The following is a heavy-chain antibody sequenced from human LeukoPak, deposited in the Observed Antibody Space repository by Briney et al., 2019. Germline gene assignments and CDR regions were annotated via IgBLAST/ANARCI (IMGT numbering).Heavy chain of an antibody. CDR1: GFTFSSYW. Sequence: PGGSLRLSCAASGFTFSSYWGHWVRQAPGKGLVWVSRINTDGSSTSYADSVKGRFTISRDNAQNTLYLQMNGLRSEDTAVYYCARGIGWDEPFDLWGHGTLVTVSS. CDR2: INTDGSST. D-gene: IGHD1-26*01. CDR3: ARGIGWDEPFDL. J-gene: IGHJ3*01. V-gene: IGHV3-74*01.